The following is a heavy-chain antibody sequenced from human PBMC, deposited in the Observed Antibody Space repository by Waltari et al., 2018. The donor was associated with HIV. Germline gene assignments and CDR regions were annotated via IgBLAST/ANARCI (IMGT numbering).Heavy chain of an antibody. CDR2: IGPASRTG. V-gene: IGHV1-69*08. CDR3: ASARETMGIDFDS. J-gene: IGHJ4*02. Sequence: QVQLGHSGAAVKKPGSSVKVSCTACGGYFMSYSFNRVRRAPGQGLEWVGRIGPASRTGNYAQKFQDRVTITADKSTSTAYMELRSLRSDDTAVFYCASARETMGIDFDSWGQGTLVTVSS. CDR1: GGYFMSYS. D-gene: IGHD1-26*01.